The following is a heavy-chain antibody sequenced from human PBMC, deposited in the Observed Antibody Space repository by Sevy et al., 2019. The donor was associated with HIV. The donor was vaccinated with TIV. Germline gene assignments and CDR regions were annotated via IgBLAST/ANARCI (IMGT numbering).Heavy chain of an antibody. CDR2: ISYDGIFK. V-gene: IGHV3-30*04. J-gene: IGHJ4*02. CDR1: GFTFNTHA. Sequence: GGSLRLSCAASGFTFNTHAMHWVRQAPGKGLEWVALISYDGIFKYYADSVKGRLTISRDNSKNTLSLQMNSLRVEDTAVYYCAREGGYTSAWSPGNHWGQGTLVTVSS. CDR3: AREGGYTSAWSPGNH. D-gene: IGHD6-19*01.